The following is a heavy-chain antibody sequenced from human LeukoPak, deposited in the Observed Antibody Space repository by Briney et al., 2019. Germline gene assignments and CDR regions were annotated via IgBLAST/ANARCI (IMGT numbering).Heavy chain of an antibody. CDR1: GFIFSNYW. CDR2: IKQDGSER. D-gene: IGHD1-7*01. V-gene: IGHV3-7*01. J-gene: IGHJ4*02. Sequence: GGSLRLSCAASGFIFSNYWMTWVRQAPGKGPEWVANIKQDGSERNYVDPVKGRFTIARDNTKNPLYLQMTSLRGEDTAVYYCASRAGKPGNTPWCFDYWGQGALVTVSS. CDR3: ASRAGKPGNTPWCFDY.